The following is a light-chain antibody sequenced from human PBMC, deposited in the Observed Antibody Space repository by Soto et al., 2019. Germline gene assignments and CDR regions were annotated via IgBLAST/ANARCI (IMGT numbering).Light chain of an antibody. V-gene: IGKV3-11*01. J-gene: IGKJ1*01. CDR3: QQRSDWPWT. CDR1: QSVSSY. CDR2: EAS. Sequence: EIVLTQSPGTLSLSPGERSTLSCMAIQSVSSYLAWYQQKPGQAPRLLIYEASNRATGIPARFSGGGSGTDFTLTISSLEPEDFEVYYCQQRSDWPWTFGQGTKVDIK.